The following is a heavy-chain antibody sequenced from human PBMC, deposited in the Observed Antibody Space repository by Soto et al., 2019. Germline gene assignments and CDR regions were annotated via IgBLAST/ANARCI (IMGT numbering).Heavy chain of an antibody. Sequence: PSQTLSLTCVISGDSVSSSSVAWNWARQSPSRGLEWLGRTYYRSRWYSDFAVSVRGRIVISADTSKNQFSLQLNSVTPEDTAVYFCARSEEDSDYYYYGLDVWGQGTTVTVSS. V-gene: IGHV6-1*01. CDR1: GDSVSSSSVA. CDR2: TYYRSRWYS. CDR3: ARSEEDSDYYYYGLDV. D-gene: IGHD2-15*01. J-gene: IGHJ6*02.